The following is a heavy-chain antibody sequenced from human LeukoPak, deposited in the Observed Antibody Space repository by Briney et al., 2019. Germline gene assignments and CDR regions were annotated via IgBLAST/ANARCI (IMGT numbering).Heavy chain of an antibody. Sequence: GGSLRLSCTASGFTFGDYAMSWVRQAPGKGLEWVGFIRSKAYGGTTEYAASVKGRFTISRDDSKSIAYLQMNSLKTEDTAVYYCTRGEWEPPDYWGQGTLVTVSS. CDR3: TRGEWEPPDY. V-gene: IGHV3-49*04. J-gene: IGHJ4*02. D-gene: IGHD1-26*01. CDR2: IRSKAYGGTT. CDR1: GFTFGDYA.